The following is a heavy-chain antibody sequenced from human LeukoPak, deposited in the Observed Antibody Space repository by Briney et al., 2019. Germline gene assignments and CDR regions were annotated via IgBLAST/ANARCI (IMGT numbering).Heavy chain of an antibody. CDR1: GFTFSSSA. CDR3: AKVLLARAYYYGMDV. Sequence: GGSLRLSCAASGFTFSSSAMSWVRQAPGKGLEWVSAISGSGGSTYYADSVKGRFTISRDNPKNTLYLQMNSLRVEDTAVYYCAKVLLARAYYYGMDVWGQGTTVTVSS. D-gene: IGHD2-15*01. CDR2: ISGSGGST. V-gene: IGHV3-23*01. J-gene: IGHJ6*02.